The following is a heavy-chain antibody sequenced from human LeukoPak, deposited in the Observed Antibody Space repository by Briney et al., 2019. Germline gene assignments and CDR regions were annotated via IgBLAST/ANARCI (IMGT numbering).Heavy chain of an antibody. Sequence: PSETLSLTCAVYGGSFSGYYWSWIRQPPGKGLEWIGEINHSGSTNYNPSLKSRVTISVDTSKNQFSLKLSSVTAADTAVYYCARGLGVPRSEAVAGEGWFDPWGQGTLVTVSS. D-gene: IGHD6-19*01. CDR3: ARGLGVPRSEAVAGEGWFDP. V-gene: IGHV4-34*01. CDR1: GGSFSGYY. J-gene: IGHJ5*02. CDR2: INHSGST.